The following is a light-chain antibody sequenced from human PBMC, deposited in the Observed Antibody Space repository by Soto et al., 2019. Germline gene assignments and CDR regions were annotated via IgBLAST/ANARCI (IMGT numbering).Light chain of an antibody. CDR1: QSISSW. J-gene: IGKJ1*01. V-gene: IGKV1-5*01. Sequence: DIQSTQSPSTLSSSVGDRVSITCLSSQSISSWLAWYQQKPGKAPKLLIYDASSLESGVPSRFSGSGSGTEFTLTISSLQPDDFATYYCQQYNSYSWTFGQGTKV. CDR3: QQYNSYSWT. CDR2: DAS.